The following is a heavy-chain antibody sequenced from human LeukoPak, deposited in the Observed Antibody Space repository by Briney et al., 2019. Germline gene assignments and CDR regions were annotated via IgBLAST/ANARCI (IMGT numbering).Heavy chain of an antibody. CDR2: ISSSSSYI. D-gene: IGHD5-12*01. V-gene: IGHV3-21*01. CDR1: GFTFSSYS. Sequence: GGSLRLSCAASGFTFSSYSMNWVRQAPGKGLEWVSSISSSSSYIYYADSVKGRFTISRDNAKNSLYLQMNSLRAEDTAVYYCARGFGDIVATIWDGFDYWGQGTLVTVSS. J-gene: IGHJ4*02. CDR3: ARGFGDIVATIWDGFDY.